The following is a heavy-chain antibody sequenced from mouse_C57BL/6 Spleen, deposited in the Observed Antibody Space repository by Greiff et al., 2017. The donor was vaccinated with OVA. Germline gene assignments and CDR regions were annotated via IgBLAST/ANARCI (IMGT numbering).Heavy chain of an antibody. V-gene: IGHV1-85*01. CDR3: ARRYSYDYDGDYFDY. Sequence: VQLVESGPELVKPGASVKLSCKASGYTFTSYDINWVKQRPGQGLEWIGWIYPRDGSTKYNEKFKGKATLTVDTSSSTAYMELHSLTSEDSAVYFCARRYSYDYDGDYFDYWGQGTTLTVSS. J-gene: IGHJ2*01. CDR2: IYPRDGST. CDR1: GYTFTSYD. D-gene: IGHD2-4*01.